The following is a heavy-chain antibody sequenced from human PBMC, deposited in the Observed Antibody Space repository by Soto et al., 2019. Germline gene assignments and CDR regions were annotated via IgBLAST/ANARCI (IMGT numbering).Heavy chain of an antibody. CDR2: ISYDGSNK. J-gene: IGHJ4*02. V-gene: IGHV3-30*18. CDR1: GFTFSSYG. CDR3: AKDRGSSGWEFDY. Sequence: QVQLVESGGGVVQPGRSLRLSCAASGFTFSSYGMHWVRQAPGKGLEWVAVISYDGSNKYYADSVKGRFTISRDNSKNTLYLQMNSLRAEDTAVYYCAKDRGSSGWEFDYWGQGTLVTVSS. D-gene: IGHD6-19*01.